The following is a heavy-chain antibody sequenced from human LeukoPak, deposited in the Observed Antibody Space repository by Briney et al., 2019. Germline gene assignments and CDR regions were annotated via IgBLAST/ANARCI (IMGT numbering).Heavy chain of an antibody. CDR1: GYTFTSYG. J-gene: IGHJ3*02. V-gene: IGHV1-18*01. Sequence: GASVKVSCKASGYTFTSYGISWVRQAPGQGLEWMGWISGYNGNTNYAQNLQGRVTMTTDTSTSTVYMELRSLRSDDTAVYYCARDLSDERIYGDYEPRNAFDIWGQGTMVTVSS. D-gene: IGHD4-17*01. CDR2: ISGYNGNT. CDR3: ARDLSDERIYGDYEPRNAFDI.